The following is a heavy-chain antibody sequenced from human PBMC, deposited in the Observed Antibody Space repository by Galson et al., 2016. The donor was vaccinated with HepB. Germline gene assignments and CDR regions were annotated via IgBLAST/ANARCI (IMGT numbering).Heavy chain of an antibody. V-gene: IGHV2-5*02. CDR3: AHSTLWGFDY. J-gene: IGHJ4*02. CDR1: GFSLTTSGVG. D-gene: IGHD7-27*01. Sequence: PALVKPTQTLTLTCPFSGFSLTTSGVGVGWIRQPPGKALEWLALIYWDDDNYSSPSLKSRLTITKDTSKHQVVLTMTNMDPVDTATYYCAHSTLWGFDYWGQGTLVTISS. CDR2: IYWDDDN.